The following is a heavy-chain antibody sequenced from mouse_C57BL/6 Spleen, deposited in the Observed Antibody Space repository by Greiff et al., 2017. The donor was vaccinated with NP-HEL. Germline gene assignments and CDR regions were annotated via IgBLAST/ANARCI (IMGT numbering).Heavy chain of an antibody. CDR2: IHPNSGST. Sequence: QVQLQQPGAELVKPGASVKLSCKASGYTFTSYWMHWVKQRPGQGLEWIGMIHPNSGSTNYNEKFKSKATLTVDKSSSTAYMQLSSLTSEDSAVYYGARPNYYYCAMDVWGKGTTVTVSS. J-gene: IGHJ4*01. CDR3: ARPNYYYCAMDV. V-gene: IGHV1-64*01. D-gene: IGHD2-1*01. CDR1: GYTFTSYW.